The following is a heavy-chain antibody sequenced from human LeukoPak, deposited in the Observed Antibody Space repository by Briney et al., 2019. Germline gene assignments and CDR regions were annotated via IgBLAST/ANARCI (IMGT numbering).Heavy chain of an antibody. CDR3: ARDQAYCGGDCYFDF. V-gene: IGHV4-38-2*02. D-gene: IGHD2-21*02. CDR1: DYSTSIAYC. CDR2: IYHSGST. J-gene: IGHJ4*02. Sequence: ASETLSVTCAVPDYSTSIAYCWVWFRQPPGKGRKWTGSIYHSGSTDYNPSLKRRVTISVDTNKNQFSLQLRSLTAADTAVYYCARDQAYCGGDCYFDFWGQGTLVTVSS.